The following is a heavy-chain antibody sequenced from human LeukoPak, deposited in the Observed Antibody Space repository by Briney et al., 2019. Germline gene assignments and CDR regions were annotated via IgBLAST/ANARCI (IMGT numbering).Heavy chain of an antibody. Sequence: SETLSLTCTVSGGSITRYYWSWIRQPPGKGLEWIGFIYSSGSTNYNPSLTSRLTISVDTSKNQFSLKLSSVTAADTAVYYCARLKDLWFDPWGQGTLVTVSS. D-gene: IGHD2-15*01. CDR2: IYSSGST. CDR1: GGSITRYY. CDR3: ARLKDLWFDP. V-gene: IGHV4-4*09. J-gene: IGHJ5*02.